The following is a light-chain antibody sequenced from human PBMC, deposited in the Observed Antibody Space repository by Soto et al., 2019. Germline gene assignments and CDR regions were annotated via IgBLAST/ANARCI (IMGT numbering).Light chain of an antibody. CDR1: QSVSSSS. CDR2: GAS. CDR3: QQFGSSPWT. Sequence: EIVLTQSPGTLSLSPGERATLSCRASQSVSSSSLAWYQQKPGQAPRLLIYGASTRATGIPARFSGTGSGTEFTLTISSLQSEDFAVYYCQQFGSSPWTFGQGTKVDIK. J-gene: IGKJ1*01. V-gene: IGKV3-20*01.